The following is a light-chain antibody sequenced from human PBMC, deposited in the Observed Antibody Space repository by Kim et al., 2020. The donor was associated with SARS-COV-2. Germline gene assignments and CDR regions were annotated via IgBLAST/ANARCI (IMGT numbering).Light chain of an antibody. J-gene: IGLJ2*01. CDR2: GKK. V-gene: IGLV3-19*01. Sequence: SSELTQDPAVSVALGQTVRITCQGDSLRSYYATRYQQKPGQAPILVIYGKKNRPSGIPDRFSGSSSGNTASFTITGTQAGDEADYYCNSRDSNANEVFGG. CDR1: SLRSYY. CDR3: NSRDSNANEV.